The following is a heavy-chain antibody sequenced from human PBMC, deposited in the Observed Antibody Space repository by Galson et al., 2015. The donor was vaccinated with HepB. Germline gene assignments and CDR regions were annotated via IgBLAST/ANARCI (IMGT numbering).Heavy chain of an antibody. J-gene: IGHJ4*02. CDR1: GFALSGYP. Sequence: SLRLSCAASGFALSGYPMSWVRQAPGKGLEWVSTISGSDGTTDYADSVKGRFTISRDNSKNTLYLQMNSLRAEDTAVYFCAKGFSGSYSPDFWGQGTLVTVSS. V-gene: IGHV3-23*01. CDR2: ISGSDGTT. D-gene: IGHD1-26*01. CDR3: AKGFSGSYSPDF.